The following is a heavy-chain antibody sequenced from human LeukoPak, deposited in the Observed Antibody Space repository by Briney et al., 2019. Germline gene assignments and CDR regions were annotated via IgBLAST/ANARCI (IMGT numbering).Heavy chain of an antibody. CDR2: ISSSSTI. Sequence: PGGSLRLSCAASGFTVSSYSMNWVRQAPGRGLEWVSYISSSSTIYYADSVKGRFTISRDNAKNSLYLQMNSLRDEDTAVYYCARAFGLTDYWGQGTLVTASS. V-gene: IGHV3-48*02. D-gene: IGHD3/OR15-3a*01. J-gene: IGHJ4*02. CDR1: GFTVSSYS. CDR3: ARAFGLTDY.